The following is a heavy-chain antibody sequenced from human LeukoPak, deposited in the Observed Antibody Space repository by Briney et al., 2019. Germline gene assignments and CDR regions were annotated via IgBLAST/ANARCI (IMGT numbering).Heavy chain of an antibody. D-gene: IGHD4-23*01. Sequence: KPSQTLSLTCTVSGGSISSGDYYWSWIRQPPGKGLEWIGYIYYSGSTNYNPSLKSRVTISVDTSKNQFSLKLSSVTAADTAVYYCARGVGRLRWGSDAFDIWGQGTMVTVSS. CDR3: ARGVGRLRWGSDAFDI. CDR2: IYYSGST. V-gene: IGHV4-61*08. J-gene: IGHJ3*02. CDR1: GGSISSGDYY.